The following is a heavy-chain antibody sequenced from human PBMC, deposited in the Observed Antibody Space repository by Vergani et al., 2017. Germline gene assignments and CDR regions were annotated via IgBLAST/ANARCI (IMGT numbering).Heavy chain of an antibody. V-gene: IGHV3-33*06. J-gene: IGHJ3*02. CDR2: IWYDGSNK. CDR3: AKGGIAARRRNQDALDI. Sequence: QVQLVESGGGVVQPGRSLRLSCAASGFTFSSYGMHWVRQAPGKGLEWVAVIWYDGSNKYYADSVKGRFTISRDNSKNTLYLQRNSLIAEDTAVYYCAKGGIAARRRNQDALDIWGQGTMVTGSS. CDR1: GFTFSSYG. D-gene: IGHD6-6*01.